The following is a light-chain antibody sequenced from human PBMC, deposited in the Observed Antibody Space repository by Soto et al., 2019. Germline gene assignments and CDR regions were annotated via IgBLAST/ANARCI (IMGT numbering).Light chain of an antibody. CDR1: SSDVGDYNY. J-gene: IGLJ1*01. Sequence: QSALTQPASVSGSPGQSITISCTGTSSDVGDYNYVSWYQQHPGKAPKLMIYDVSNRPSGVSNRFSGSKSGNTASLTISGLLAEDEADYYCSPYTSSSTFYVFGTGTKVTVL. CDR2: DVS. V-gene: IGLV2-14*01. CDR3: SPYTSSSTFYV.